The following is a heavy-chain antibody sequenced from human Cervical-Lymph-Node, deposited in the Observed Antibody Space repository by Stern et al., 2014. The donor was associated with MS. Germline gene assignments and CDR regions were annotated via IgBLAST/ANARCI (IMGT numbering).Heavy chain of an antibody. Sequence: MQLVQSGAEVKKPGESLKISCEASGYTFTKYWIGWVRQMPGKGLEWMGIIYPDDSDTRYSPSFQGQVTISADKSISTAYLQWSSLKASDTAMYYCARGYCNGGSCYSEYFQHWGQGTLVTVSS. V-gene: IGHV5-51*03. CDR3: ARGYCNGGSCYSEYFQH. CDR2: IYPDDSDT. J-gene: IGHJ1*01. CDR1: GYTFTKYW. D-gene: IGHD2-15*01.